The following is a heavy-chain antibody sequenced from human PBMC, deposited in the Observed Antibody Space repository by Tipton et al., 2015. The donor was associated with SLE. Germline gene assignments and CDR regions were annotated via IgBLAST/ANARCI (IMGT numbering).Heavy chain of an antibody. CDR2: ISYDGSNK. Sequence: SLRLSCAASGFTFSSYAMHWVRQAPGKGLEWVAVISYDGSNKYYADSVKGRFTISRDNSKNTLYLQMNSLRAEDTAVYYCARETHPLLGRYKDYWGQGTLVTVSS. J-gene: IGHJ4*02. V-gene: IGHV3-30-3*01. CDR1: GFTFSSYA. D-gene: IGHD1-26*01. CDR3: ARETHPLLGRYKDY.